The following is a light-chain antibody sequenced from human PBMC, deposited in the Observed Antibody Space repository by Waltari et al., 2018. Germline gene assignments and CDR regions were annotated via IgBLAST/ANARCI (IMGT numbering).Light chain of an antibody. Sequence: EIVLTQSPGTLSLSPGERATLSCRASQSVTSSYLAWYQQKPGQAPRLLIYGASGRATGIPDRFSGSGSGTDFTLTISRLEPEDLAVYYCQQYGSSPLTFGPGTKVDIK. CDR3: QQYGSSPLT. CDR1: QSVTSSY. J-gene: IGKJ3*01. CDR2: GAS. V-gene: IGKV3-20*01.